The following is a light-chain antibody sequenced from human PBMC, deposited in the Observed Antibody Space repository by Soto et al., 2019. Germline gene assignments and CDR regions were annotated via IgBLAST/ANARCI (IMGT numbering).Light chain of an antibody. V-gene: IGKV1-39*01. CDR3: QERAAA. CDR2: SAS. J-gene: IGKJ4*01. Sequence: DSQMTQSPSSLSASVGDRVTITCRASPSIGNYLNWYQQQPGKAPKLLIYSASGLHSGVPASFSGSGSGTYFTLTISNLQPEDFATYYCQERAAAFGGGTTVDMK. CDR1: PSIGNY.